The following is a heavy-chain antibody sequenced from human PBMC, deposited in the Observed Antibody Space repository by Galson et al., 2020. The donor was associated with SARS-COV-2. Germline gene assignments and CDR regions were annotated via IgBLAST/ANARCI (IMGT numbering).Heavy chain of an antibody. J-gene: IGHJ5*02. Sequence: ETSETLSLTCNVSGASIRSGDYLWSWIRQAPGKGLKWIGYISYTEGTYYNPSLKSRVTMSLDTSMNQFSLKLSSLTGAATAVFYCATDRGVDCAGGGCSFNWFDPWGQGTLVTVSS. CDR1: GASIRSGDYL. V-gene: IGHV4-30-4*01. D-gene: IGHD2-8*02. CDR2: ISYTEGT. CDR3: ATDRGVDCAGGGCSFNWFDP.